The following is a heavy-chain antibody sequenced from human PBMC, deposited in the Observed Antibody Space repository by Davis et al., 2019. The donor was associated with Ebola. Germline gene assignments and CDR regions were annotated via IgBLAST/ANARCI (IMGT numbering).Heavy chain of an antibody. CDR2: ISHHSGYT. Sequence: SETLSLTCDVSGGSFSGFYWSWIRQPPEKGLEWIGEISHHSGYTNYNPSLRSRAAISVDSSKNQFSLKVNSVTAADTATYYCARTTKTNIEDSGLGYNSFDAWGQGVLVSVSS. J-gene: IGHJ5*02. V-gene: IGHV4-34*01. D-gene: IGHD4-17*01. CDR3: ARTTKTNIEDSGLGYNSFDA. CDR1: GGSFSGFY.